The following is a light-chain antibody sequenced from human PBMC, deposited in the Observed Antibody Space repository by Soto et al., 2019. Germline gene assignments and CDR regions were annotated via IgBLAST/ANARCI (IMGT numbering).Light chain of an antibody. CDR1: QSVLYSSNNKNY. CDR3: HQYYNIPWT. CDR2: WAS. J-gene: IGKJ1*01. Sequence: DIVMTQSPDSLAVSLGERATINCKSSQSVLYSSNNKNYLAWYQQKPGQPPKLLIYWASTRESGVPDRFSGSGSGTDFPLTISSLQAEDVAAYYCHQYYNIPWTFGQGTKVEIK. V-gene: IGKV4-1*01.